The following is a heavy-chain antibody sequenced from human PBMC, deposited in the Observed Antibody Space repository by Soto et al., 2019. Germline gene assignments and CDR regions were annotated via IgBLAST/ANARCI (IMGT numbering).Heavy chain of an antibody. CDR2: ISGSGDSA. D-gene: IGHD6-19*01. J-gene: IGHJ4*02. Sequence: GGSLRLSCTASGFPFSHYAMNWVRQGPGTRLEWVADISGSGDSARYADSVRGRFTISRDNSRDALYLQMNSLRVDDTAVYYCGKERRGSGWSVCNFWGQGALVTVSS. CDR1: GFPFSHYA. CDR3: GKERRGSGWSVCNF. V-gene: IGHV3-23*01.